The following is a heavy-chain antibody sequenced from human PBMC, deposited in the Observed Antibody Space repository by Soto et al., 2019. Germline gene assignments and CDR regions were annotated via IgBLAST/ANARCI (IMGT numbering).Heavy chain of an antibody. CDR2: ISSSSSTI. CDR1: GFTFSSYS. V-gene: IGHV3-48*01. Sequence: PGGSLRLSCAASGFTFSSYSMNWVRQAPGKGLEWVSYISSSSSTIYYADSVKGRFTISRDNAKNSLYLQMNSLRAEDTAVYYCARDPFTIFGVVTRYFDYWGQGTLVTVSS. D-gene: IGHD3-3*01. J-gene: IGHJ4*02. CDR3: ARDPFTIFGVVTRYFDY.